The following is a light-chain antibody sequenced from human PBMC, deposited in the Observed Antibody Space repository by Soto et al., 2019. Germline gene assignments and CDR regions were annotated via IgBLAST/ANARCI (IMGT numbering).Light chain of an antibody. V-gene: IGKV3-15*01. Sequence: EIVMTQSPATLSVSPGERATLSCRASQRVSSNLAWYQQKPGQAPRLLIYGAYTRATGIPARFSGSGSGTEFTLTISSLQSEDFAVYYCQQYNNWWTFGQGTKVEIK. J-gene: IGKJ1*01. CDR2: GAY. CDR3: QQYNNWWT. CDR1: QRVSSN.